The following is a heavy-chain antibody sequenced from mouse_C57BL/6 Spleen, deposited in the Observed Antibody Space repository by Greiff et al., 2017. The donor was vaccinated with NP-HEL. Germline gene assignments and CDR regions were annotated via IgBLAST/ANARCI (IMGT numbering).Heavy chain of an antibody. V-gene: IGHV5-9*01. CDR2: IIDGGSYT. CDR3: ARFNWDPSYFDV. Sequence: EVMLVESGGGLVKPGGSLKLSCAASGFTFSSYALSWFRQPPEKRLVWVATIIDGGSYTYYPASVQGRFTISRDNAKNTLYLQMSSVRAEDTALYYCARFNWDPSYFDVWGTGTTVTVSS. J-gene: IGHJ1*03. D-gene: IGHD4-1*01. CDR1: GFTFSSYA.